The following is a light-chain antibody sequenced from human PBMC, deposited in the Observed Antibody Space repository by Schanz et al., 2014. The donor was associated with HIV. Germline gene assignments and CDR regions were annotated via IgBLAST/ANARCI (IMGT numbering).Light chain of an antibody. V-gene: IGLV2-8*01. CDR1: SSDVGGYNY. J-gene: IGLJ3*02. Sequence: QSALTQPPSASGSPGQSVTISCTGTSSDVGGYNYVSWYQQHPGKAPKLMIYEVSERPSGVPDRFSGSKSGNTASLTISGLQAEDEADYFCCSFAGTIGVFGGGTKLTVL. CDR2: EVS. CDR3: CSFAGTIGV.